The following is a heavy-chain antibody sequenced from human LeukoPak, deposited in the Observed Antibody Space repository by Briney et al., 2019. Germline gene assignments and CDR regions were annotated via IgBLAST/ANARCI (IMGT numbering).Heavy chain of an antibody. CDR3: ARDGSCSPRCWFDP. J-gene: IGHJ5*02. CDR2: INTNTGNP. Sequence: ASVKVSCKASGYTFTTYAMNWVRQAPGQGLEWMGWINTNTGNPTYAQGFTGRFVFSLDTSVSTAYLQISSLKAEDTAVYYCARDGSCSPRCWFDPWGQGTLVTVSS. CDR1: GYTFTTYA. V-gene: IGHV7-4-1*02. D-gene: IGHD2-15*01.